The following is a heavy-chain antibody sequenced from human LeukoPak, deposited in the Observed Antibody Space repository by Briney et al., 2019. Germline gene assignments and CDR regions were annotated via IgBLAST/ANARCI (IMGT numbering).Heavy chain of an antibody. D-gene: IGHD2-15*01. CDR2: ISYDGSNK. V-gene: IGHV3-30*01. CDR3: ARAASAARYNWFDP. CDR1: GFTFSSYA. J-gene: IGHJ5*02. Sequence: PGRSLRLSCAASGFTFSSYAMHWVRQAPGKGLEWVAVISYDGSNKYYADSVKGRFTISRDNSKNTLYLQMNSLRAEDTAVYYCARAASAARYNWFDPWGQGTPVTVSS.